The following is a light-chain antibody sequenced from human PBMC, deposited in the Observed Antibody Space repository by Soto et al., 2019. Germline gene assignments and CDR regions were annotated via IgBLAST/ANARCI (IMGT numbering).Light chain of an antibody. CDR2: GAS. CDR3: QQYKNWPPIT. V-gene: IGKV3-15*01. J-gene: IGKJ5*01. CDR1: QSISDT. Sequence: EIVMTQSPATLSVSPGGRATLSCRASQSISDTLAWYQQKPGQAPRLLIYGASSRATGFPARFSGSGSGTDFTLTISSLQSEDFALYYCQQYKNWPPITFGQGTRLEIK.